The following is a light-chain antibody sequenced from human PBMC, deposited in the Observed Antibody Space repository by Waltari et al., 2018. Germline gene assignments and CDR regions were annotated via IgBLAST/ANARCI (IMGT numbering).Light chain of an antibody. Sequence: QSVLTQPPSASGTPGQRVTISCSGSRSNIGSNYVYWYQQLPGTAPKLLIYRNNPRASGVPDRFSGCKAGTSASLAISGLRSEDEADYYCAAWDDSLSGRVFGGGTKLTVL. CDR3: AAWDDSLSGRV. CDR2: RNN. J-gene: IGLJ3*02. V-gene: IGLV1-47*01. CDR1: RSNIGSNY.